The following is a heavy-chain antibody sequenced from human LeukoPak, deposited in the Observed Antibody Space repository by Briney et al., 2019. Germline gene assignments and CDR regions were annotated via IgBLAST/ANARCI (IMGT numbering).Heavy chain of an antibody. J-gene: IGHJ4*02. V-gene: IGHV3-23*01. CDR3: ARVLFENDFWSEAPDY. D-gene: IGHD3-3*01. CDR1: GFTFSSFA. CDR2: ISGSGGTT. Sequence: PGGSLRLSCVPSGFTFSSFAMTWVRQAPGKGLEWVSSISGSGGTTYYADSIKGRFTISRDSSKNMLYLQMNSLRAEDTAVYYCARVLFENDFWSEAPDYWGQGTLVTVSS.